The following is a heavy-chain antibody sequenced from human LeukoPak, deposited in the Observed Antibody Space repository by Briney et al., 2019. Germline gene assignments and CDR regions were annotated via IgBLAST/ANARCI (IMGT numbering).Heavy chain of an antibody. D-gene: IGHD3-16*01. V-gene: IGHV3-23*01. CDR2: IGSGADL. J-gene: IGHJ5*02. CDR1: GFAFGVHA. Sequence: GGSLRLSCVGSGFAFGVHAMSWVRQAPGKGPEWVATIGSGADLFYAESVKGRFTISRDDPRNTVWLQMNSLRAEDTALYYCAKDWTPHNRVYDCLDAWGQGIQVTDSS. CDR3: AKDWTPHNRVYDCLDA.